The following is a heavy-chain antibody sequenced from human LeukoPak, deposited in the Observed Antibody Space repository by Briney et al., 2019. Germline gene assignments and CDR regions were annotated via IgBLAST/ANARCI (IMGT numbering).Heavy chain of an antibody. V-gene: IGHV1-18*01. Sequence: ASVKVSCKASGYTFADYGISWVRQAPGQGLEWMAWISTYNHEANYARKFRGRVTMTTHTSTSTAYMELGSLRSDDTAVYYCVRDYFCSGGSCDDCFDPWGQGTLVTVSS. J-gene: IGHJ5*02. CDR3: VRDYFCSGGSCDDCFDP. CDR2: ISTYNHEA. D-gene: IGHD2-15*01. CDR1: GYTFADYG.